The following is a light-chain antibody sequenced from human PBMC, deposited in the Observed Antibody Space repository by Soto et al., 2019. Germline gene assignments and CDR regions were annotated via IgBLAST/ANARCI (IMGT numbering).Light chain of an antibody. V-gene: IGLV4-69*01. CDR3: QTWGTGIHV. J-gene: IGLJ1*01. CDR2: LNSDGSH. CDR1: SGHSSYA. Sequence: QPVLTQSPSASASLRASVKLTCTLSSGHSSYAIAWHQQQPEKGPRYLMKLNSDGSHSKGDGIPDRFSGSSSGAERYLIISSLQSEDEADYYGQTWGTGIHVFGTGTKVTVL.